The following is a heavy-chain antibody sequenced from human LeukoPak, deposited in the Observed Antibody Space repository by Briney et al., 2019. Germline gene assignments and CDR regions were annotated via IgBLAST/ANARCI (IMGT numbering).Heavy chain of an antibody. CDR2: ISWNSGSI. CDR1: GFTFDDYA. J-gene: IGHJ4*02. D-gene: IGHD3-3*01. CDR3: ASSRVGEPSVLRFLEWSFDY. Sequence: PGGSLRLSCAASGFTFDDYAMHWVRQAPGKGLEWVSGISWNSGSIGYADSVKGRFTISRDNAKNSLYLQMNSLRAEDTAVYYCASSRVGEPSVLRFLEWSFDYWGQGTLVTVSS. V-gene: IGHV3-9*01.